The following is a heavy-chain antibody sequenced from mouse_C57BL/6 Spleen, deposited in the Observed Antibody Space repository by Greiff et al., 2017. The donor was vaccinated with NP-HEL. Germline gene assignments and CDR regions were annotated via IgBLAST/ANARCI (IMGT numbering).Heavy chain of an antibody. Sequence: QVQLQQSGPELVKPGASVKISCKASGYAFSSSWMNWVKQRPGKGLEWIGRIYPGDGDTNYNGKFKGKATLTADKSSSTAYMQLSSLTSEDSAVYFFARSDSNYHPDYFDYWGQGTTLTVSS. J-gene: IGHJ2*01. CDR3: ARSDSNYHPDYFDY. D-gene: IGHD2-5*01. CDR1: GYAFSSSW. CDR2: IYPGDGDT. V-gene: IGHV1-82*01.